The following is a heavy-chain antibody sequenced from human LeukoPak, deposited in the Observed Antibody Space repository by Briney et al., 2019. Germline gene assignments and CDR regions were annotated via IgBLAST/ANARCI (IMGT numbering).Heavy chain of an antibody. V-gene: IGHV3-15*01. Sequence: GGSLRLSCAASGFTFSRYEMNWVRQAPGQGLEWVARIKSKTDGETTDYAAPVKGRFTISRDDSKNTLYLQMNSLKTEDTAVYYCTTDYYDYVWGSYRPDYWGQGTLVTVSS. CDR3: TTDYYDYVWGSYRPDY. D-gene: IGHD3-16*02. CDR2: IKSKTDGETT. CDR1: GFTFSRYE. J-gene: IGHJ4*02.